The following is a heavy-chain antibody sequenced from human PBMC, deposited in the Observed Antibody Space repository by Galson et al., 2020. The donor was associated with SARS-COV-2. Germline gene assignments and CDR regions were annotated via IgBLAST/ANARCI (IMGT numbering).Heavy chain of an antibody. J-gene: IGHJ6*02. CDR3: TRVADFWSGYYTTTRSGGMDV. V-gene: IGHV3-49*03. D-gene: IGHD3-3*01. CDR2: IRSKAYGGTT. Sequence: GESLKISCTASGFTFGDYAMSWFRQAPGKGLEWVGFIRSKAYGGTTEYAASVKGRFTISRDDSKSIAYLQMNSLKTEDTAVYYCTRVADFWSGYYTTTRSGGMDVWGQGTTVTVSS. CDR1: GFTFGDYA.